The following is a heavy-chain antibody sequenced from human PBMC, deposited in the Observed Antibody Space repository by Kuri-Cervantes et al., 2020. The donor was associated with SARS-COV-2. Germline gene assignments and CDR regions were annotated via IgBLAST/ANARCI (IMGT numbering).Heavy chain of an antibody. CDR3: ARVTVTMIVGGYWFDL. CDR1: GFTVSSNY. D-gene: IGHD3-22*01. J-gene: IGHJ5*02. Sequence: GESLKISCAASGFTVSSNYMSWVRQAPGKGLEWVSVIYSGGSTYYADSVQGRFTIARDISKNTLYLQLNSLKNEDTAVYYCARVTVTMIVGGYWFDLWGQGTLVTVSS. CDR2: IYSGGST. V-gene: IGHV3-53*01.